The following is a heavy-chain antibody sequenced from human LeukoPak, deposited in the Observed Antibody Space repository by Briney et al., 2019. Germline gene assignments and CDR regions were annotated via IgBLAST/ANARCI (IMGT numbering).Heavy chain of an antibody. Sequence: ASVKVSCKASGYTFTSYDINWVRQATGQGLEWMGWMIPNSGNTGYAQKFQGRVTITRNTSISTAYMELSSLRSEDTAVYYCARAGGPGRGYYYYYMDVWGKGTTVTVSS. CDR1: GYTFTSYD. V-gene: IGHV1-8*01. CDR3: ARAGGPGRGYYYYYMDV. D-gene: IGHD1-14*01. J-gene: IGHJ6*03. CDR2: MIPNSGNT.